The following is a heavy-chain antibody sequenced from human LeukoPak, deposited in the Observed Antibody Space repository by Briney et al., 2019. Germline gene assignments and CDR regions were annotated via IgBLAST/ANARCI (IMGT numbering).Heavy chain of an antibody. CDR2: ISGSGGSI. J-gene: IGHJ5*02. CDR1: GFTFSSYA. D-gene: IGHD3-3*01. Sequence: GGSLRLSCAASGFTFSSYAMSWVRQAPGKGLEWVSAISGSGGSIYYADSVKGRFTISRDNSKNTLYLQMNSLRAEDTAVYYCAKDPLLATYYDFWSGYFTNWFDPWGQGTLVTASS. V-gene: IGHV3-23*01. CDR3: AKDPLLATYYDFWSGYFTNWFDP.